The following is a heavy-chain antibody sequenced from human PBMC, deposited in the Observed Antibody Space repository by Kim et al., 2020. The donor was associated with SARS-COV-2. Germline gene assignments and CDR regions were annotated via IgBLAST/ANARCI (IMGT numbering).Heavy chain of an antibody. Sequence: TNYNPSLQSRVTISIHTSRNQFSLTLASVTSADTAMYYCARDRDGGSSSDYWGQGTLVSVSS. CDR3: ARDRDGGSSSDY. V-gene: IGHV4-59*01. D-gene: IGHD2-15*01. CDR2: T. J-gene: IGHJ4*02.